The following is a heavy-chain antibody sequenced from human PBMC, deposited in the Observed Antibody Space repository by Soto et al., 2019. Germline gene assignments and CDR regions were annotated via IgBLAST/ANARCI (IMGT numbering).Heavy chain of an antibody. CDR1: GGSISSGGYY. V-gene: IGHV4-31*03. Sequence: LSLTCTVSGGSISSGGYYWSWIRQHPGKGLEWIGYIYYSGSTYYNPSLKSRVTISVDTSKNQFSLKLSSVTAADTAVYYCARGITVTTRKYYFDYWGQGTLVTVSS. D-gene: IGHD4-4*01. J-gene: IGHJ4*02. CDR2: IYYSGST. CDR3: ARGITVTTRKYYFDY.